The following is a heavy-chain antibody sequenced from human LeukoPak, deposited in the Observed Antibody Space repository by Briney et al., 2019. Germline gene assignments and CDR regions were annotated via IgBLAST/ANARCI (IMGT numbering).Heavy chain of an antibody. CDR2: ISYDGSNK. CDR1: GFTFRSYG. J-gene: IGHJ4*02. V-gene: IGHV3-30*03. Sequence: RRSLRLSCAASGFTFRSYGMHWVRQAPGQGLEWVAVISYDGSNKYYADSVKGRFTISRDNSKNTLYLQMNSLRAEDTAVYYCARGGYCSGGSCFWSVSSFDYWGQGTLVTVSS. CDR3: ARGGYCSGGSCFWSVSSFDY. D-gene: IGHD2-15*01.